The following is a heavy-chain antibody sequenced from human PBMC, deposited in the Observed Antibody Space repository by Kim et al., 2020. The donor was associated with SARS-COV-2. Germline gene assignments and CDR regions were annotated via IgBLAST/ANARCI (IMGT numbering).Heavy chain of an antibody. D-gene: IGHD6-6*01. CDR1: GDSVSSNMIA. J-gene: IGHJ4*02. CDR3: ARTHDSSYDF. V-gene: IGHV6-1*01. Sequence: SQTLSLTCVISGDSVSSNMIAWNWFRPSPSRGLELLARTSYRSKWYSDYAPYVKGRIVVNPDTSKNQLSLHLSSVTPEDAAVYFCARTHDSSYDFWGQGTPVTVSS. CDR2: TSYRSKWYS.